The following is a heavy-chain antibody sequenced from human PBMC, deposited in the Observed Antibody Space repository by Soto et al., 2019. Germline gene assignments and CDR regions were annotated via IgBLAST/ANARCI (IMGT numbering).Heavy chain of an antibody. V-gene: IGHV3-30-3*01. CDR3: ARVLDSGSYKPSYYYYYGMDV. D-gene: IGHD1-26*01. Sequence: PGGSLRLSCAASGFTFSSYAMHWVRQAPGKGLEWVAVISYDGSNKYYADSVKGRFTISRDNSKNTLYLQMNSLRAEDTAVYYCARVLDSGSYKPSYYYYYGMDVWGQGTTVTVSS. CDR1: GFTFSSYA. CDR2: ISYDGSNK. J-gene: IGHJ6*02.